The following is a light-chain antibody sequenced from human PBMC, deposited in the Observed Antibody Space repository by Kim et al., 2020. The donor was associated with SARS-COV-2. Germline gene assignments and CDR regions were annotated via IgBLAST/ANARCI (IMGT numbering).Light chain of an antibody. Sequence: TVTLTCGASTGAVTSARYPYRLQQRPGQAPRTLTYDTSNKHAWTPARFSGSLLGDRAALTLSGAQPEDEADYYCLLYYSGDRVFGRGTKVTVL. CDR1: TGAVTSARY. J-gene: IGLJ6*01. V-gene: IGLV7-46*01. CDR3: LLYYSGDRV. CDR2: DTS.